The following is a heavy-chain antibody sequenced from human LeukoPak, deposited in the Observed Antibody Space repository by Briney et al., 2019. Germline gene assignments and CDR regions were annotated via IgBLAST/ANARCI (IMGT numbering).Heavy chain of an antibody. CDR3: ARFLHGNSLDF. V-gene: IGHV5-51*01. CDR1: GDTFRDTY. CDR2: VYHDGSDT. Sequence: GESLKISCRASGDTFRDTYIAWVRQMAGKGLEWMGIVYHDGSDTRYSPSFQGQVSISVDQSISTAYLQWTSLKTSDSAMYYCARFLHGNSLDFWGQGTLVTVSS. J-gene: IGHJ4*02. D-gene: IGHD1-7*01.